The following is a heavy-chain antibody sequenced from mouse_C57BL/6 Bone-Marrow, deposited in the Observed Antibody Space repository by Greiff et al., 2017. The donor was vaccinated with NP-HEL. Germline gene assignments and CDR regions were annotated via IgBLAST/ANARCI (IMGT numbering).Heavy chain of an antibody. D-gene: IGHD2-5*01. J-gene: IGHJ2*01. Sequence: EVQLQQSGPVLVKPGASVKMSCKASGYTFTDYYMNWVQQSPGKSLEWIGVINPYNGGTSYNQKFKGKATLTVDKSSSTAYMELNSLTSEDSAVYYCANKDYSNYDYWGQGTTLTVSS. CDR2: INPYNGGT. V-gene: IGHV1-19*01. CDR3: ANKDYSNYDY. CDR1: GYTFTDYY.